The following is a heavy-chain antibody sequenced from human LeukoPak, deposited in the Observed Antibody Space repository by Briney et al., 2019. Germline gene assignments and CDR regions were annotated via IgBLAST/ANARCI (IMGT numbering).Heavy chain of an antibody. CDR2: ISYDGSNK. CDR1: GFTFSSYG. CDR3: AKAGYCGGDCYSHWFDP. Sequence: GGSLRLSCAASGFTFSSYGMHWVRQAPGKGLEWVAVISYDGSNKYYADSVKGRFTISRDNSKNTLYLQMNSLRAEDTAVYYCAKAGYCGGDCYSHWFDPWGQGTLVTVSS. V-gene: IGHV3-30*18. D-gene: IGHD2-21*02. J-gene: IGHJ5*02.